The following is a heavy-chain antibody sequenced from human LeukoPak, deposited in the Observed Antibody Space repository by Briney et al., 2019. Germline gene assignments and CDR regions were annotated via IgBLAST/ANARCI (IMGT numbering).Heavy chain of an antibody. Sequence: WGSLRLSCAASGFTFSSYWMSWVRQAPGKGLEWVANIKQDGGEKYYVDSVKGRFTISRDNAKTSLYLQMTSLRAEDTAVYYCARDKYFDSTTYYPRFDYWGQGIRVRVPS. D-gene: IGHD3-22*01. J-gene: IGHJ4*02. CDR2: IKQDGGEK. V-gene: IGHV3-7*04. CDR3: ARDKYFDSTTYYPRFDY. CDR1: GFTFSSYW.